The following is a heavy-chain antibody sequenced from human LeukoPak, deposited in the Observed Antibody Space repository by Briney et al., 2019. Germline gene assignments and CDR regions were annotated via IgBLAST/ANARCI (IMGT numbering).Heavy chain of an antibody. Sequence: SETLSLTCAVYGGSFSGYYWSWIRQPPGKGLDWFGEINHSGSTNYNPSLKSRVTISVDTSKNQFSLKLSSVTAADTAVYYCARGRVFLWFGELLSKSKGFDYWGQGTLVTVSS. CDR2: INHSGST. CDR3: ARGRVFLWFGELLSKSKGFDY. V-gene: IGHV4-34*01. CDR1: GGSFSGYY. J-gene: IGHJ4*02. D-gene: IGHD3-10*01.